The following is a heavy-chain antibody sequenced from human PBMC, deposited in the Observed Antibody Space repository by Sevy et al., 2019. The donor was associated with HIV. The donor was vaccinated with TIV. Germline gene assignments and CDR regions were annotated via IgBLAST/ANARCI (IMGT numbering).Heavy chain of an antibody. CDR1: GFTFSSYG. Sequence: GGSLRLSCAASGFTFSSYGMHWVRQAPGKGLEWEAFIRYDGSNKYYADSVKGRFTISRDNSKNTLYLQMNSLRAEDTAVYYCAKAYPSYSGYDSNWFDPWGQGTLVTVSS. J-gene: IGHJ5*02. D-gene: IGHD5-12*01. CDR3: AKAYPSYSGYDSNWFDP. CDR2: IRYDGSNK. V-gene: IGHV3-30*02.